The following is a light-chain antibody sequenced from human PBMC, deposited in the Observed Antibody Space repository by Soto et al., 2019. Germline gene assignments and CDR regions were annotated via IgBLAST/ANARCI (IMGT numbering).Light chain of an antibody. CDR2: EVS. Sequence: QSVLTHPASVSGSPGQSITISCTGTSSDVGGYNYVSWYQLHPGKAPKLMVYEVSNRPSGVSNRFSGSKSGNTASVTISGLQAEDEADYYCSSYTSSTAYVFGTGTRSPS. V-gene: IGLV2-14*01. CDR3: SSYTSSTAYV. CDR1: SSDVGGYNY. J-gene: IGLJ1*01.